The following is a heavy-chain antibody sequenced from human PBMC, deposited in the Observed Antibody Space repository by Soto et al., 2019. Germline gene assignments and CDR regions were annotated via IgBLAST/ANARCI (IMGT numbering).Heavy chain of an antibody. Sequence: EVQLVESGGGLVQPGRSLRLSCAASGFTFDDYAMHWVRQAPGKGLEWVSGISWNSGSIGYADSVKGRFTISRDNAKNHLYLQMNSLRAEDTALYYCEKDKIAVAGTYYFDYWGQGTLVTVSS. V-gene: IGHV3-9*01. CDR2: ISWNSGSI. J-gene: IGHJ4*02. CDR3: EKDKIAVAGTYYFDY. D-gene: IGHD6-19*01. CDR1: GFTFDDYA.